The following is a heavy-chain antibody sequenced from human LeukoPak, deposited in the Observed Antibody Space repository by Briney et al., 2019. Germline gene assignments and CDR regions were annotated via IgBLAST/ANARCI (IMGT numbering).Heavy chain of an antibody. CDR1: GYTFTGYY. CDR3: AREVMEWLNWFDP. Sequence: GASVKVSCKASGYTFTGYYMHWVRQAPGQGLEWMGWVNPNSGGTNYAQKFQGRVTMTRDTSISTAYMELSRLRSDDTAVYYRAREVMEWLNWFDPWGQGTLVTVSS. CDR2: VNPNSGGT. V-gene: IGHV1-2*02. D-gene: IGHD3-3*01. J-gene: IGHJ5*02.